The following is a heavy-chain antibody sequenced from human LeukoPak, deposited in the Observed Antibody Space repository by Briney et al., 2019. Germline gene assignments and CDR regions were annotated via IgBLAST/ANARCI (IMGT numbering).Heavy chain of an antibody. CDR1: GGSISSSSYY. CDR3: ARGRTVRPAATGPQRRGWYNWFDP. V-gene: IGHV4-39*07. D-gene: IGHD2-2*01. Sequence: PSETLSLTCTVSGGSISSSSYYWGWIRQPPGKGLEWIGSIYYSGSTYYNPSLKSRVTISVDTSKNQFSLKLSSVTAADTAVYYCARGRTVRPAATGPQRRGWYNWFDPWGQGTLVTVSS. J-gene: IGHJ5*02. CDR2: IYYSGST.